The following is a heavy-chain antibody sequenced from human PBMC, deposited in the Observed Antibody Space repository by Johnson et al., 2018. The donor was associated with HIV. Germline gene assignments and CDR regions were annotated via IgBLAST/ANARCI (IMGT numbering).Heavy chain of an antibody. CDR1: GFTFSSYW. D-gene: IGHD6-19*01. J-gene: IGHJ3*02. Sequence: VQLVESGGGVVQPGGSLRLSCAASGFTFSSYWMSWVRQAPGKGLEWVANIKQDGSEKYYVDSVKGRFTISRDNAKNSLYLQMNSLRAEDTAVYYCASGAVVAGNAFDIWGQGTMVTVSS. V-gene: IGHV3-7*01. CDR3: ASGAVVAGNAFDI. CDR2: IKQDGSEK.